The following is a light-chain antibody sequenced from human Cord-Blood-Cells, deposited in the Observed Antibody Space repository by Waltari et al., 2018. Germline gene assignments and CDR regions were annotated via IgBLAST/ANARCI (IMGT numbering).Light chain of an antibody. CDR3: QQSYSTPPT. V-gene: IGKV1-39*01. Sequence: DIQMPQSPSSLSAPVGDRVTITCRASQSISSYLNWYQQKPGKAPKLLIYAASSLQSGVPSMFSGSGSGTDFTLTISSLQPEDFATYFCQQSYSTPPTFGGGTKVEIK. CDR2: AAS. CDR1: QSISSY. J-gene: IGKJ4*01.